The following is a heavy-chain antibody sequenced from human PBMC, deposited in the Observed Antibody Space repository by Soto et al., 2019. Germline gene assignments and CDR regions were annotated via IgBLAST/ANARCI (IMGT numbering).Heavy chain of an antibody. CDR1: GGTFSRYT. J-gene: IGHJ5*02. D-gene: IGHD3-10*01. CDR3: ARGSTIVRGAPSWFDP. CDR2: IIPIAAIA. V-gene: IGHV1-69*02. Sequence: QVQLVQSGAEVKKPGSSVKVSCKASGGTFSRYTINWVRQAPGQGLELMGRIIPIAAIANYTQKLQGRVTITVDKSSTTAYMELSSLRSAATAVYYCARGSTIVRGAPSWFDPWGQGTLVTVSS.